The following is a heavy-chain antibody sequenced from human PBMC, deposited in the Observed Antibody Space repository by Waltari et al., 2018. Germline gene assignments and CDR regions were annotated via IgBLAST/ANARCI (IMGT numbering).Heavy chain of an antibody. D-gene: IGHD3-22*01. CDR3: VRPLDYYDSSGYYCDY. CDR1: GYSFTIYW. Sequence: VQLVQSGAEVKKPGESLKISCKCSGYSFTIYWIACLRHMPGKGRAWMGIIYPGESENQYSPAQQGQLPISTEKSISTAYLQWSSLNASDTDMYYCVRPLDYYDSSGYYCDYWGQGTLVTV. J-gene: IGHJ4*02. CDR2: IYPGESEN. V-gene: IGHV5-51*03.